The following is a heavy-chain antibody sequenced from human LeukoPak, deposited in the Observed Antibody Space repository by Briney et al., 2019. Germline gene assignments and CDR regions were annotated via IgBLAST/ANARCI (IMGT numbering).Heavy chain of an antibody. CDR3: ARVRSSGWYRQTYFDY. CDR1: GYTFTSYD. CDR2: MNPNSGNT. Sequence: ASVKVSCKASGYTFTSYDINWVRQATGQGLEWMGWMNPNSGNTGYAQKFQGRVTMTRNTSISTAYMELSSLRSEDTAVYYCARVRSSGWYRQTYFDYWGQGTLVTVSS. D-gene: IGHD6-19*01. V-gene: IGHV1-8*01. J-gene: IGHJ4*02.